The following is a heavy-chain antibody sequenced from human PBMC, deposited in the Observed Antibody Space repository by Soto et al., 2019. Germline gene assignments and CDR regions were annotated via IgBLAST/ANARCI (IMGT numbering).Heavy chain of an antibody. CDR1: GGSISSGGYS. J-gene: IGHJ5*02. CDR2: IYHSGST. D-gene: IGHD2-2*01. V-gene: IGHV4-30-2*01. Sequence: SETLSLTCAVSGGSISSGGYSWSWIRQPPGKGLERIGYIYHSGSTYYNPSLKSRVTISVDRSKNQFSLKLSSVTAADTAVYYCARASPPYCSSTSCPWDWFDPWGQGTLVTVSS. CDR3: ARASPPYCSSTSCPWDWFDP.